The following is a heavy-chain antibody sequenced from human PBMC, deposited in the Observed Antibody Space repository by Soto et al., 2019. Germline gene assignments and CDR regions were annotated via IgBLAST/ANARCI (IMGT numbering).Heavy chain of an antibody. J-gene: IGHJ4*02. V-gene: IGHV3-30*18. CDR1: GFTFSSYG. Sequence: SLRLSCAASGFTFSSYGMHWVHQAPGKGLEWVAVISYDGSNKYYADSAKGRFTISRDNSKNTLYLQMNSLRAEDTAVYYCAKGGAAAGTFDYWGQGTLVTVSS. CDR3: AKGGAAAGTFDY. D-gene: IGHD6-13*01. CDR2: ISYDGSNK.